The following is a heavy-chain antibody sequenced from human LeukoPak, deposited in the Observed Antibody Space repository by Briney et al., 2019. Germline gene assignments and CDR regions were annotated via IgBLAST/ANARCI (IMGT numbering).Heavy chain of an antibody. CDR3: ARDRGDYYDSSGYYFYYYYGMDV. Sequence: APVKVSCKASGYTFTSYYMRWVRQAPGQGLEWMGIINPSGGSTSYAQKFQGRVTMTRDTSTSTVYMELSSLRSEDTAVYYCARDRGDYYDSSGYYFYYYYGMDVWGQGTTVTVSS. V-gene: IGHV1-46*01. D-gene: IGHD3-22*01. CDR1: GYTFTSYY. J-gene: IGHJ6*02. CDR2: INPSGGST.